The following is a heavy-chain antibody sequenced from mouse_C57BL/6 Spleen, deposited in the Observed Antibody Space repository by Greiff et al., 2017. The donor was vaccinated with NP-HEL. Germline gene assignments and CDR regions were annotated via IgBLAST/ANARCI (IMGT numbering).Heavy chain of an antibody. CDR1: GFSLTSYA. D-gene: IGHD2-12*01. J-gene: IGHJ4*01. CDR2: IWTGGGT. Sequence: VHLVESGPGLVAPSQSLSITCTVSGFSLTSYAISWVRQPPGKGLEWLGVIWTGGGTNYNSALKSRLSISKDNSKSQVFLKMNSLQTDDTARYYCARSYDEDYYAMDYWGQGTSVTVSS. CDR3: ARSYDEDYYAMDY. V-gene: IGHV2-9-1*01.